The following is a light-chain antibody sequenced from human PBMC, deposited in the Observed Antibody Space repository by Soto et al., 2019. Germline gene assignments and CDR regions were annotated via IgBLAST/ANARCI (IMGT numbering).Light chain of an antibody. V-gene: IGLV2-8*01. CDR1: SSDVGGYNY. Sequence: QSALTQPPSASGSPGQSVTISCTGTSSDVGGYNYVSWYQQHPGKAPKLMIYEVNKRPSGVPDRFSGSKSGNTASLTVSGLQAEDEADYYCSSYAGSSTVGVFGGGTKVTVL. CDR2: EVN. CDR3: SSYAGSSTVGV. J-gene: IGLJ2*01.